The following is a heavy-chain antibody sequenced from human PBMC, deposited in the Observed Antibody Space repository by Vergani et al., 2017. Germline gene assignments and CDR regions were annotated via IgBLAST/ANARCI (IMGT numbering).Heavy chain of an antibody. CDR2: ISYDGTQK. Sequence: QVHLVESGGGVVQPGRSLRLSCVVSGFTSSYYGMRWVRQAPGKGREWVAVISYDGTQKYYADSVKGRFTISRDNSKSTLYLQMNSLRTEDTAVYYCATKSCGTPGCQIGYFREWGQGTLVTVSS. V-gene: IGHV3-30*03. D-gene: IGHD1-1*01. CDR1: GFTSSYYG. J-gene: IGHJ1*01. CDR3: ATKSCGTPGCQIGYFRE.